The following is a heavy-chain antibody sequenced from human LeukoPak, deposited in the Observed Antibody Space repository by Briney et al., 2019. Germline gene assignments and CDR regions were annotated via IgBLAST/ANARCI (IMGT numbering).Heavy chain of an antibody. Sequence: PGGSLRLSCAASGFTFSDYYMSWIRQAPGKGLEWVSYISSSSSYTNYADSVKGRFTISRDNAKNSLYLQMNSLRAEDTAVYYCAEEDSNGWYFFDYWGQGTLVTVSS. CDR1: GFTFSDYY. CDR3: AEEDSNGWYFFDY. D-gene: IGHD6-19*01. CDR2: ISSSSSYT. J-gene: IGHJ4*02. V-gene: IGHV3-11*06.